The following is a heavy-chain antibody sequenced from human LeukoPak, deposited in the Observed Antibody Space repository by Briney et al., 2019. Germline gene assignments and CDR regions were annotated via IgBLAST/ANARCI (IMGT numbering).Heavy chain of an antibody. CDR3: ARVNGPNSGYYYTLDL. J-gene: IGHJ5*02. CDR1: GLTFRNYA. CDR2: IWFDGTEN. D-gene: IGHD3-22*01. V-gene: IGHV3-33*01. Sequence: GGSLRLSCAASGLTFRNYAMHWVRQAPGGRLEWLAVIWFDGTENYYAASVMGRFTISRDSSESTLYLQMNGLRTEDTAVYYCARVNGPNSGYYYTLDLWGQGTPVTVSS.